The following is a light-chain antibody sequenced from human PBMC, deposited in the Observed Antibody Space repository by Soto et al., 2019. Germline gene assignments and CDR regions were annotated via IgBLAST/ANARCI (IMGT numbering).Light chain of an antibody. CDR2: DAS. Sequence: EIVLTQSPATLSLSPGERATLSCRASQSVSSNYLAWYQQRLGQAPRPLIYDASSRETGVPDRFSGSGSGTEFTLTISRLKPEDFAVYYCHQYGSSTGTLGQGTKVDIK. CDR3: HQYGSSTGT. V-gene: IGKV3-20*01. J-gene: IGKJ1*01. CDR1: QSVSSNY.